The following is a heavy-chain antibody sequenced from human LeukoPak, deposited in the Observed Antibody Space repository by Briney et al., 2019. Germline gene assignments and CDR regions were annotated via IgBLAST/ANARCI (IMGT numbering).Heavy chain of an antibody. CDR3: AEEINAEVGPFDY. CDR2: ISYDGSNE. J-gene: IGHJ4*02. V-gene: IGHV3-30*18. D-gene: IGHD2-2*01. Sequence: GGSLRVSCAASGFTFSKHGMHWVRQAPGKGLEWVADISYDGSNEYYIDSVKGGFTMSRDNAKNTLYLQMNSLRAEGTAVYYCAEEINAEVGPFDYWGQGTLVTLSS. CDR1: GFTFSKHG.